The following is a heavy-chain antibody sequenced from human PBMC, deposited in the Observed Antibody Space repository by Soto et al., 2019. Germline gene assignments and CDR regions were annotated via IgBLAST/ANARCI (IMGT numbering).Heavy chain of an antibody. CDR2: IDWDDDK. D-gene: IGHD3-3*01. Sequence: SGPTLVNPTQTLTLTCTFSGFSLSTSGMCVSWIRQPPGKALEWLALIDWDDDKYYSTSLKTRLTISKDTSKNQVVLTMTNMDPVDTATYYCARIAYYDFWSGPFDYGMDVWGQGTTVNVSS. CDR3: ARIAYYDFWSGPFDYGMDV. J-gene: IGHJ6*02. CDR1: GFSLSTSGMC. V-gene: IGHV2-70*01.